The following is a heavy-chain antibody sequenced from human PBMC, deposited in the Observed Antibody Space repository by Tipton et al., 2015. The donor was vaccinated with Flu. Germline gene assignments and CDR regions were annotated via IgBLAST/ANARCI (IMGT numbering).Heavy chain of an antibody. D-gene: IGHD6-13*01. CDR3: ARGVGTSWFTTK. CDR2: FYGAGIT. CDR1: GDSISGFY. Sequence: LRLSCTVSGDSISGFYWNWIRQPAGKGLEWIGHFYGAGITDYNPSLKSRVFLSMDPSKNQFYLTLHSVTAAGTAVYYCARGVGTSWFTTKWGQGTHVTVS. V-gene: IGHV4-4*07. J-gene: IGHJ4*02.